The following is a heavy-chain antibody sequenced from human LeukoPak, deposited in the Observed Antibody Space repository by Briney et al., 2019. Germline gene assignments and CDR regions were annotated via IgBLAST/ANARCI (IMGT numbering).Heavy chain of an antibody. Sequence: PGGSLRLSCAASGFTFTSYTMNWVRQAPGKGLEWVSSVGSGGNYIYYADSMKGRFTISRDNAKDSLFLQMNSLRAEDTAVYYCARYDGGSGPFDYWGQGTLVTASS. V-gene: IGHV3-21*04. J-gene: IGHJ4*02. CDR1: GFTFTSYT. CDR2: VGSGGNYI. CDR3: ARYDGGSGPFDY. D-gene: IGHD3-10*01.